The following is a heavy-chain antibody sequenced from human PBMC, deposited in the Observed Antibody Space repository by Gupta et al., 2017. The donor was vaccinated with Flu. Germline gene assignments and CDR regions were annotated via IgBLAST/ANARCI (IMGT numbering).Heavy chain of an antibody. CDR3: AKDAYGKAEDAYFRGNFRFDK. V-gene: IGHV3-9*01. CDR2: IRCNSGGI. D-gene: IGHD2-21*01. J-gene: IGHJ4*02. Sequence: RQAPGKGLEWVVGIRCNSGGIRYDASVKGRVTISRDNAKNSLSLQMNGLRPEDTALYYCAKDAYGKAEDAYFRGNFRFDKWGQGTLVTVSA.